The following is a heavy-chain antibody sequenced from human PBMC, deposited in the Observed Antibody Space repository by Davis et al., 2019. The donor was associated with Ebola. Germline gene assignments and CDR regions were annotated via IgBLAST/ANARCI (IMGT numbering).Heavy chain of an antibody. CDR1: GYSFTNFW. Sequence: KVSCKGSGYSFTNFWIAWVRQMPGKGLEWMGIIYPGDSDIRYSPSFQGQVTISADKSISTAYLHWSSLKASDTAMYYCAKFSFLGGMDVWGQGTTVIVSS. J-gene: IGHJ6*02. V-gene: IGHV5-51*01. CDR2: IYPGDSDI. D-gene: IGHD3-3*01. CDR3: AKFSFLGGMDV.